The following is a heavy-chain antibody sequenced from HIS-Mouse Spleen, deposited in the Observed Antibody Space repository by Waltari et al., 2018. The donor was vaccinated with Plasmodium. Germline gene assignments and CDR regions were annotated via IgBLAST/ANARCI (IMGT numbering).Heavy chain of an antibody. CDR2: IKQDGSEK. Sequence: EVQLVESGGGLVQPGGSLRLSCAASGFTLSSYWMSWVRQAPGKGLEWVANIKQDGSEKYYVDSVKGRFTISRDNAKNSLYRQMNSLRAEDTAVYYCASSWYWYFDLWGRGTLVTVSS. J-gene: IGHJ2*01. V-gene: IGHV3-7*01. CDR1: GFTLSSYW. CDR3: ASSWYWYFDL. D-gene: IGHD6-13*01.